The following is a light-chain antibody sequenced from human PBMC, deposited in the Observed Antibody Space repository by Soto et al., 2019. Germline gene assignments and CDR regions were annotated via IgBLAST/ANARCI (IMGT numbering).Light chain of an antibody. CDR3: MQTIQPLLT. CDR1: QSLLHTDGKTY. V-gene: IGKV2D-29*01. CDR2: EVF. Sequence: DVVMTQTPLSLSVTPGQPASISCKSSQSLLHTDGKTYLYWYLQKPGHPPQLLIYEVFNRFSGVPDRFSGSRSGTDFTLKISRVEAEDVGTDYFMQTIQPLLTFGGGTKVEI. J-gene: IGKJ4*01.